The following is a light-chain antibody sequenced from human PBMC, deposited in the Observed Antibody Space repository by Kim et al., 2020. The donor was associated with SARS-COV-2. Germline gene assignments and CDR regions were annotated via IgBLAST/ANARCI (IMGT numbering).Light chain of an antibody. Sequence: ATPGDKVNISCKASQGFDDDMNWNQQRPGEAAIFVSQEATTLVPGISPRFSGSGYGAGFTLTINNIESVDAACYFCLLHDNFPLTFGGGAKVDIK. CDR1: QGFDDD. V-gene: IGKV5-2*01. CDR3: LLHDNFPLT. CDR2: EAT. J-gene: IGKJ4*01.